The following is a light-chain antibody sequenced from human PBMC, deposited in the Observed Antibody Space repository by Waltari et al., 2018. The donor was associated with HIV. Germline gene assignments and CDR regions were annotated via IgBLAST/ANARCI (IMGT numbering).Light chain of an antibody. J-gene: IGKJ2*01. Sequence: DIQMTQSPSSLSASVGDRVTITCRASQSIISYLNWYQQTPGKAPKVLIYAASNLQSGVPSRFSGSGSGTDFTLTISSLQPEDFASYYCQQSYNTPYTFGQGTKLEVK. V-gene: IGKV1-39*01. CDR2: AAS. CDR1: QSIISY. CDR3: QQSYNTPYT.